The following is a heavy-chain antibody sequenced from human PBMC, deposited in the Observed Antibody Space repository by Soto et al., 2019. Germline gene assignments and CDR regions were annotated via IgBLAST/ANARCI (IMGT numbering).Heavy chain of an antibody. CDR3: AGGGITMIVAPGYYGMDV. V-gene: IGHV4-34*01. D-gene: IGHD3-22*01. CDR1: GGSFSGYY. CDR2: INHSGST. J-gene: IGHJ6*02. Sequence: SETLSLTCAVYGGSFSGYYWSWIRQPPGKGLEWIGEINHSGSTNYNPSLKSRVTISVDTSKNQFSLKLSSVTAADTAVYYCAGGGITMIVAPGYYGMDVWGQGTTVTVSS.